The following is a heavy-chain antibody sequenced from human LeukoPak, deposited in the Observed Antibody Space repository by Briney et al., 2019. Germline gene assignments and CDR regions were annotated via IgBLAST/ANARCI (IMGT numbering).Heavy chain of an antibody. CDR3: ARSGTNHYGAAFDS. V-gene: IGHV4-59*08. J-gene: IGHJ4*02. CDR2: IYYSGNN. D-gene: IGHD3-10*01. CDR1: GDSITSYY. Sequence: SETLSLTCTVSGDSITSYYWSWIRQPPGKGLEWIAYIYYSGNNNYSPSLKTRVTVSLDTSENQFSLKLSSVTAADTAVYFCARSGTNHYGAAFDSWGQGTLVTVSS.